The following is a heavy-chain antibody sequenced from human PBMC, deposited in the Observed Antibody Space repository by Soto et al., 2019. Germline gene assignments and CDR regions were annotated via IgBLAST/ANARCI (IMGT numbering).Heavy chain of an antibody. CDR1: GFTFSSYS. J-gene: IGHJ4*02. D-gene: IGHD4-17*01. CDR2: ISSSSSYI. V-gene: IGHV3-21*01. CDR3: ASENTDSVAFDY. Sequence: PGGSLRLSCAASGFTFSSYSMNWVRQAPGKGLEWVSSISSSSSYIYYADSVKGRFTISRDNAKNSLYLQMNSLRAEDTAVYYCASENTDSVAFDYWGQGTLVTVSS.